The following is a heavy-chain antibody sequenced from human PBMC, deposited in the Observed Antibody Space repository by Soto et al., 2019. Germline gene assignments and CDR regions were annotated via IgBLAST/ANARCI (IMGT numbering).Heavy chain of an antibody. Sequence: SETLSLTCAVSGGSFTSNNWWTWVRQPPGQGPEWIGEIYRTGSTNYNPSLKSRGTISLDKSENQFSLKVTSLAAADTAVYYCASRDPGTSVDYWGQGTLVTVSS. CDR2: IYRTGST. V-gene: IGHV4-4*02. D-gene: IGHD1-7*01. CDR1: GGSFTSNNW. J-gene: IGHJ4*02. CDR3: ASRDPGTSVDY.